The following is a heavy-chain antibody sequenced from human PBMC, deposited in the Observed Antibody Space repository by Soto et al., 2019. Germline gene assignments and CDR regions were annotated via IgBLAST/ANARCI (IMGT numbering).Heavy chain of an antibody. CDR1: GGTFSSYA. V-gene: IGHV1-69*13. Sequence: GASVKVSCKASGGTFSSYAISWVRQAPGQGLEWMGGIIPIFGTANYAQKFQGRVTITADESTSTAYMELSSLRSEDTAVYYCATGRSSPRYFDYWDQGTLVTVSS. J-gene: IGHJ4*02. D-gene: IGHD6-13*01. CDR3: ATGRSSPRYFDY. CDR2: IIPIFGTA.